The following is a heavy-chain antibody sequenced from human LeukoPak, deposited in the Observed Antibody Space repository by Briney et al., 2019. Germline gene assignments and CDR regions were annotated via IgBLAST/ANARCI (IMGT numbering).Heavy chain of an antibody. D-gene: IGHD5-12*01. Sequence: SVKVSCKASGGTFSNYALSWVRQAPGQGLEWMGAIIPFLDTSNYPPKFQDRVTITTDESTSTAYMELSSLRSDDTAVYYCARAQAGNYDWPLDLWGQGTLITVSS. V-gene: IGHV1-69*05. CDR2: IIPFLDTS. J-gene: IGHJ5*02. CDR1: GGTFSNYA. CDR3: ARAQAGNYDWPLDL.